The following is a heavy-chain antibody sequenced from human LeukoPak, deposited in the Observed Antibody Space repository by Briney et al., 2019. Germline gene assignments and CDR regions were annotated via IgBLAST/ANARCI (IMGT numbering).Heavy chain of an antibody. V-gene: IGHV1-18*01. CDR2: ISAYNGNT. J-gene: IGHJ4*02. Sequence: GASVKVSCTASGYTFTSYGISWVRQAPGQGLKWMGWISAYNGNTNYAQKLQGRVTMTTDTSTSTAYMELRSLRSDDTAVYYCARDRLLRTAMETLDHWGQGTLVTVSS. CDR3: ARDRLLRTAMETLDH. D-gene: IGHD5-18*01. CDR1: GYTFTSYG.